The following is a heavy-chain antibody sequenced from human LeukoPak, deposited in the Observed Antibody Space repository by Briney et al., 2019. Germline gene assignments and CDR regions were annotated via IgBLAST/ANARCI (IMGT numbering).Heavy chain of an antibody. CDR1: GFIFDDYA. D-gene: IGHD3-22*01. J-gene: IGHJ6*03. V-gene: IGHV3-9*01. CDR2: ISWNGDIV. Sequence: GGSLRLSCVASGFIFDDYAIHWVRQAPGKGLEWVSGISWNGDIVSYSDSVKGRFTISRDNAKNSLYLQMNSLRAEDTAVYYCARELAGDYYDSSGYYGTYYYYYMDVWGKGTTVTVSS. CDR3: ARELAGDYYDSSGYYGTYYYYYMDV.